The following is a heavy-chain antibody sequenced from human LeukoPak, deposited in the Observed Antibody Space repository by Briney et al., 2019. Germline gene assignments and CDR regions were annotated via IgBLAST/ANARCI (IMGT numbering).Heavy chain of an antibody. Sequence: ASVKVSCKASGYTFTSYGISWVRQAPGQGLELMGWISAYNGNTNYAQKLQGRVTMTTDTSTSTAYMELRSLRSDDTAVYYCARDHYYGSGSYNWFDPWGQGTLVTVSS. CDR3: ARDHYYGSGSYNWFDP. V-gene: IGHV1-18*01. CDR2: ISAYNGNT. J-gene: IGHJ5*02. D-gene: IGHD3-10*01. CDR1: GYTFTSYG.